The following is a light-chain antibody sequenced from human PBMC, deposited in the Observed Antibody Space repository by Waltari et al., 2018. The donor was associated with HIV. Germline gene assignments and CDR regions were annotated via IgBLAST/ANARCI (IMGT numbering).Light chain of an antibody. V-gene: IGKV2-28*01. CDR2: LGS. J-gene: IGKJ1*01. CDR3: MHGQQTPV. CDR1: QNLLHTNGHNY. Sequence: SQSPESPAVSAGESAPIPCRSSQNLLHTNGHNYLDWYLQRPGQAPELLIYLGSQRASGVPDRIAGSGSGTSFILKINRVEAEDVGVYYCMHGQQTPVFGQGTKVEIK.